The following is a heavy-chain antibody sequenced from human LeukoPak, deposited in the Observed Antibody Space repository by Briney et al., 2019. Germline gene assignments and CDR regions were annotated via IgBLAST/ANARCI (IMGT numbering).Heavy chain of an antibody. V-gene: IGHV3-53*01. D-gene: IGHD6-13*01. Sequence: GGSLRLSCAASGFTVSSNYMSWVRQAPGKGLEWVSVIYSGGSTYYADSVKGRFTISRDNSKNTLYLQMNSLRAEDTAVYYCATSGYSSSWYYFDCWGQGTLVTVSS. CDR3: ATSGYSSSWYYFDC. J-gene: IGHJ4*02. CDR1: GFTVSSNY. CDR2: IYSGGST.